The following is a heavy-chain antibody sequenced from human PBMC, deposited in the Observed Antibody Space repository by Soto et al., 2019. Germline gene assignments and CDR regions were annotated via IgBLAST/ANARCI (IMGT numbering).Heavy chain of an antibody. V-gene: IGHV4-39*01. J-gene: IGHJ4*02. Sequence: SETLSLTCSVSGGSVTSTDYYWGWIRQPPGKGLEWIGSIYNSGGAYYNPSLRSRLTISVDTSKNQFSLKLSSVTATDTAVYYCTRQAYSHGRPYPPSVFWGQGTLVTVSS. CDR1: GGSVTSTDYY. D-gene: IGHD3-16*01. CDR3: TRQAYSHGRPYPPSVF. CDR2: IYNSGGA.